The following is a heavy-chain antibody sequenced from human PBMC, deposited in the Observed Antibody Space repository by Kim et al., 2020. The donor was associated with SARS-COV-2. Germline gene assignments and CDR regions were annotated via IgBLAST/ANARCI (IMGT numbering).Heavy chain of an antibody. Sequence: TYYADSVKGRFTIARDNSKNTLYLQMNSLRAEDTAVYYCASQSTVTTYGYWGQGTLVTVSS. V-gene: IGHV3-23*01. J-gene: IGHJ4*02. CDR3: ASQSTVTTYGY. CDR2: T. D-gene: IGHD4-17*01.